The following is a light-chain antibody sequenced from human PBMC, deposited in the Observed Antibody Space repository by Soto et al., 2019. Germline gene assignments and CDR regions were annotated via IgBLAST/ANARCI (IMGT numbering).Light chain of an antibody. CDR3: QPGYSTPFP. J-gene: IGKJ3*01. Sequence: DIQMTQSPSSLSASVGDRVTITCRASQSISSYLNWYQQKPGKAPKLLIYAASSLQSGVPSRFSGSGSGTDFTLTISSLQPEDFATYYCQPGYSTPFPFGPGTKVDIK. V-gene: IGKV1-39*01. CDR2: AAS. CDR1: QSISSY.